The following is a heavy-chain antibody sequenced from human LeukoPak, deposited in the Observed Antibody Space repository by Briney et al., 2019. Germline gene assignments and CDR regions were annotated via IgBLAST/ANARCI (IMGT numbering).Heavy chain of an antibody. J-gene: IGHJ4*02. CDR2: ISGSGGST. CDR1: GFTFSSYA. CDR3: ARDSPSYDFWSGYSRPLDY. D-gene: IGHD3-3*01. V-gene: IGHV3-23*01. Sequence: GGSLRLSCAASGFTFSSYAMSWVRQAPGKGLEWVSAISGSGGSTYYADSVKGRFTISRDNAKNSLYLQMSSLRAEYTAVYYCARDSPSYDFWSGYSRPLDYWGQGTLVTVSS.